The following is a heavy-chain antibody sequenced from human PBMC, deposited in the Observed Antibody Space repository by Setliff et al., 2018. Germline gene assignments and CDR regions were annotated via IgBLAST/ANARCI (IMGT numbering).Heavy chain of an antibody. CDR3: ARGAYGDYYFDY. CDR2: ISSSGSTI. Sequence: LRLSCAASGFTFSSYAMSWVRQAPGKGLEWVSAISSSGSTIYYADSVKGRFTISRDNAKNSLYLQMNSLRAEDTAVYYCARGAYGDYYFDYWGQGTLVTVSS. J-gene: IGHJ4*02. CDR1: GFTFSSYA. D-gene: IGHD4-17*01. V-gene: IGHV3-48*03.